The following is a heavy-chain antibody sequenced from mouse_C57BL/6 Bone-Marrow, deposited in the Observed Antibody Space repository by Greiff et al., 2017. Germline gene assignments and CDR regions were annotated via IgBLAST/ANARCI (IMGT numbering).Heavy chain of an antibody. V-gene: IGHV1-74*01. CDR1: GYTFTSYW. Sequence: QVQLQQPGAELVKPGASVKVSCKASGYTFTSYWMHWVKQRPGQGLEWIGRIHPSDSDTNYNQKFKGKATLTVDKSSSTAYMQLSSLTSEDSAVYDCATPLIITEGYFDYWGQGTTLTVSS. J-gene: IGHJ2*01. D-gene: IGHD1-1*01. CDR3: ATPLIITEGYFDY. CDR2: IHPSDSDT.